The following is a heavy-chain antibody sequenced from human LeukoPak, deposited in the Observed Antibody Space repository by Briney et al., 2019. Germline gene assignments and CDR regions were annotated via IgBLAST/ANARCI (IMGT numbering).Heavy chain of an antibody. CDR3: ARGDLYCSSTSCSYYFDY. CDR2: IIPIFGTA. V-gene: IGHV1-69*13. D-gene: IGHD2-2*01. J-gene: IGHJ4*02. Sequence: GASVKVSCKASGGTFSSYAISWVRQAPGQGLEWMGGIIPIFGTANYAQKFQGRVTITADESTSTAYMELSSLRSEDTAVYYCARGDLYCSSTSCSYYFDYWGQGTLVTVSS. CDR1: GGTFSSYA.